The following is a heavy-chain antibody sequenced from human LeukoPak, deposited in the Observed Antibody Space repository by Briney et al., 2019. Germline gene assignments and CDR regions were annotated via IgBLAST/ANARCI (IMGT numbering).Heavy chain of an antibody. CDR1: GGSISSGGYY. Sequence: SETLSLTCTVSGGSISSGGYYWSWIRQPPGKGLEWIGYIYHSGGTYYNPSLKSRVTISVDRSKNQFSLKLSSVTAADTAVYYCARDRASVNRGVIVPRVGRYFDSWGLGTLVSVSS. V-gene: IGHV4-30-2*01. CDR3: ARDRASVNRGVIVPRVGRYFDS. D-gene: IGHD3-10*01. J-gene: IGHJ4*02. CDR2: IYHSGGT.